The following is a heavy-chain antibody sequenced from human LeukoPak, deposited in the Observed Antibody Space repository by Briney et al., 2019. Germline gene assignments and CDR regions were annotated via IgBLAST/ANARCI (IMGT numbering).Heavy chain of an antibody. V-gene: IGHV3-48*03. J-gene: IGHJ4*02. CDR1: GFTFSSYE. D-gene: IGHD3-10*01. CDR3: ARDYSLYGSGSYSPGYFDY. Sequence: GGSLRLSCAASGFTFSSYEMNWVRQAPGKGLEWVSYISSSGSTIYYADSVKGRFTISRDNAKNSLYLQMNSLRAEDTTVYYCARDYSLYGSGSYSPGYFDYWGQGTLVTVSS. CDR2: ISSSGSTI.